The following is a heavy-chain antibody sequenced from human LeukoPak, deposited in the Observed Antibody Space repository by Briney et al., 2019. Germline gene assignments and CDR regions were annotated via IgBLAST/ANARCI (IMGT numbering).Heavy chain of an antibody. Sequence: SETLSLTCTVSGGSISSSSYYWGWIRQPPGKGLEWIGSIYYSGSTYYNPSLKSRVTISVDTSKNQLSLKLSSVTAADTAVYYCARELRITMVRGVTPFDYWGQGTLVTVSS. J-gene: IGHJ4*02. CDR1: GGSISSSSYY. CDR2: IYYSGST. D-gene: IGHD3-10*01. CDR3: ARELRITMVRGVTPFDY. V-gene: IGHV4-39*07.